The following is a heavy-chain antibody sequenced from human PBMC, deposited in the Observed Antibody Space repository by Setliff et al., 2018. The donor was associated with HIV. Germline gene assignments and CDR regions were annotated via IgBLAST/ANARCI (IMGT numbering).Heavy chain of an antibody. V-gene: IGHV3-74*01. CDR1: GFTFSSYW. D-gene: IGHD3-10*01. CDR3: ARGYCGSDLQNGMDV. Sequence: GESLKISCAASGFTFSSYWMHWVRQAPGKGLVWVSRLNTDGSNTRYADSVKGRFTISRDNVKNTLYLQMNSLRGEDTAVYFCARGYCGSDLQNGMDVWGQGTTVTVSS. J-gene: IGHJ6*02. CDR2: LNTDGSNT.